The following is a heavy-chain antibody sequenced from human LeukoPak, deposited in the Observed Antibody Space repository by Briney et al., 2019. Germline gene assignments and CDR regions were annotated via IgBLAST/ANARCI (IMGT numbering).Heavy chain of an antibody. CDR2: INSDGSST. CDR1: GFTFSSYW. J-gene: IGHJ6*03. CDR3: ARDNVGYSYYYYMDV. D-gene: IGHD1-26*01. Sequence: PGGSLRLSCAASGFTFSSYWMHWVRQAPGKGLVWVSRINSDGSSTSYADSVKGRFTISRDNAKNTLYLQMNSLRAEDTAVYYCARDNVGYSYYYYMDVWGKGTTVTISS. V-gene: IGHV3-74*01.